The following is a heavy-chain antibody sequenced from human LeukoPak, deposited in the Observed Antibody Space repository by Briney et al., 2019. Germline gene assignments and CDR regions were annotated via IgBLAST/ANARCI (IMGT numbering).Heavy chain of an antibody. CDR3: ARGGSRHPSPEDY. CDR1: GFTFTDYF. D-gene: IGHD1-1*01. V-gene: IGHV3-7*03. J-gene: IGHJ4*02. Sequence: GGSLRLSCVASGFTFTDYFMSWVRQAPGKGLAWVANIKQDGSEKYFVDSVKGRFTISRDNAKNSLYLQMSSLRAEDTAVYYCARGGSRHPSPEDYWGRGTLVTVSS. CDR2: IKQDGSEK.